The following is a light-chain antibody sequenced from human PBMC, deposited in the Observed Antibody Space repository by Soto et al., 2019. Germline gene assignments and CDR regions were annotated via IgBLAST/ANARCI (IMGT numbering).Light chain of an antibody. CDR2: EVT. J-gene: IGLJ1*01. CDR3: QSYDRSLSGSF. Sequence: QSALTQPPSASGSPGQSVTISCTGTSRDIGSYDFVAWYQQHPGKAPKLIIYEVTKRPSGVPDRFSGSKSGNTASLTVSGLQAEDEADYYCQSYDRSLSGSFFDTGTKLTVL. V-gene: IGLV2-8*01. CDR1: SRDIGSYDF.